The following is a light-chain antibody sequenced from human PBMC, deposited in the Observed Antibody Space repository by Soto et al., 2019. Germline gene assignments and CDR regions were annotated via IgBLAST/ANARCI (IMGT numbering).Light chain of an antibody. V-gene: IGKV1-9*01. CDR1: QGISSY. Sequence: IQLTQSPSSLSASVGDRVTVTCRASQGISSYLAWYQQKPGKAPKLLIYAASSLQSGVPSRFSGSGSGTDFTLTISSLRPEDFATYYCQQLNSYPRTFGPGTKVDI. J-gene: IGKJ3*01. CDR3: QQLNSYPRT. CDR2: AAS.